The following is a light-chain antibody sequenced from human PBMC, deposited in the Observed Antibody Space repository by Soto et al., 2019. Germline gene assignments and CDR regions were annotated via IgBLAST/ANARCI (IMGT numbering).Light chain of an antibody. CDR2: EVH. V-gene: IGLV2-23*02. J-gene: IGLJ1*01. Sequence: QSALTQPASVSGSPGQSVTISCTGTTRNVGLYQAISWYQQHPGNAPKLILYEVHQRPSGVSNRFSGSKSGNTASLTISGLQPEDEADYDGCSDARSSTYVFGTGTKVTVL. CDR1: TRNVGLYQA. CDR3: CSDARSSTYV.